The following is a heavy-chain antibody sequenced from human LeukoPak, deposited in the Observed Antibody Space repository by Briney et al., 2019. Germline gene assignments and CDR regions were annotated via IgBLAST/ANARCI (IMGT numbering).Heavy chain of an antibody. CDR1: GFTFSSYG. CDR2: ISYDGSNK. CDR3: ARGQSYMDV. V-gene: IGHV3-30*03. D-gene: IGHD3-10*01. Sequence: PGRSLRLSCAASGFTFSSYGMHWVRQAPGKGLEWVTVISYDGSNKYYADSVKGRFTISRDNSKNTLYLQMNSLRVEDTAVYYCARGQSYMDVWGQGTTVTVFS. J-gene: IGHJ6*02.